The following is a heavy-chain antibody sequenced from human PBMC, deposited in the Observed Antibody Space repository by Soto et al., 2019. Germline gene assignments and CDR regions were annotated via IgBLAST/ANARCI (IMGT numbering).Heavy chain of an antibody. CDR2: IYYSGST. V-gene: IGHV4-59*08. Sequence: SETLSLTCTVSGGSISSYYWSWIRQPPGKGLEWIGYIYYSGSTNYNPSLKSRVTISVDTSKNQFSLKLSSVTAADTAVYYCARRSYRYCSGGSCYYFDYWGQGTLVTVSS. D-gene: IGHD2-15*01. CDR3: ARRSYRYCSGGSCYYFDY. CDR1: GGSISSYY. J-gene: IGHJ4*02.